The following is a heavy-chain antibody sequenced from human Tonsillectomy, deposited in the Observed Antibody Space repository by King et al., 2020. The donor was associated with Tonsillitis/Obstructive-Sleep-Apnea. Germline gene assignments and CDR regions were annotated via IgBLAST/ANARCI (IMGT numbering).Heavy chain of an antibody. Sequence: DVQLVESGGGLVQPGRSLRLSCAASGFTFDDYAMHWVRQAPGKGLEWVSGISWNSGSIGYADSVNGRFTISRDNAKNSLYLQMNSLRAEDTAFYYCAKAQQMVSPTDNWRQGTLVTVSS. D-gene: IGHD6-13*01. J-gene: IGHJ1*01. V-gene: IGHV3-9*01. CDR1: GFTFDDYA. CDR2: ISWNSGSI. CDR3: AKAQQMVSPTDN.